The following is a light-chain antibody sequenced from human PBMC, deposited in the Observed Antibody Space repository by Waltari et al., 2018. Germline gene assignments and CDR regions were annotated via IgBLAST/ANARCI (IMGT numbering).Light chain of an antibody. V-gene: IGKV2D-29*01. CDR2: EAS. Sequence: VMTQSPPSLSVSPGQPASISCKSSQSLLHSDGKSYLCWYVQKPGQPPQLLIYEASNRFSGVPERFSGSGSGTLFTLKISRVEAEDVGIYYCMQRIQTPVTFGGGTKVDIK. CDR1: QSLLHSDGKSY. CDR3: MQRIQTPVT. J-gene: IGKJ4*01.